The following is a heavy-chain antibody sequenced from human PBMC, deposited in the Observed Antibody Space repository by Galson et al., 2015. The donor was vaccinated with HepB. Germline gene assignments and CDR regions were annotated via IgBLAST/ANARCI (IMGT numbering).Heavy chain of an antibody. Sequence: SVKVSCKASGYTFADYYIHWVRQAPGQGLEWMGWINPNSGGTNYALKFQGRVTMTSDRPTSTVYMESKRLRSDDSALYYCTKVWSPPGRFLEWLLPNLFDPWGQGTLVSVSS. V-gene: IGHV1-2*02. D-gene: IGHD3-3*01. CDR1: GYTFADYY. CDR2: INPNSGGT. CDR3: TKVWSPPGRFLEWLLPNLFDP. J-gene: IGHJ5*02.